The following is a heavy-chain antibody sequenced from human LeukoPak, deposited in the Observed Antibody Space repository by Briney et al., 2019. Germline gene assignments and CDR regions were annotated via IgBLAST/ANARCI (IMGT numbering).Heavy chain of an antibody. Sequence: ASGTLSLTCTVSGGSITSSSFFWGWIRQPPGRGLEWIGSLYYSGSTYYNPSLKSRVTISVDTSKNHFSLKLRSVTAADTAVYYCARGNVLLWFGELLYWGQGTLVTVSS. CDR3: ARGNVLLWFGELLY. D-gene: IGHD3-10*01. CDR1: GGSITSSSFF. CDR2: LYYSGST. J-gene: IGHJ4*02. V-gene: IGHV4-39*07.